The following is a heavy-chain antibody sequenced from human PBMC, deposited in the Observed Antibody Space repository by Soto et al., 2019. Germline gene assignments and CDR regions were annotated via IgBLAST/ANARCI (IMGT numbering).Heavy chain of an antibody. J-gene: IGHJ6*03. CDR2: IYSGGST. CDR1: GFTVSSNY. D-gene: IGHD5-18*01. V-gene: IGHV3-66*01. CDR3: ARGRGYSYGYVYYYYYYMDV. Sequence: LRLSCAASGFTVSSNYMSWVRQAPGKGLEWVSVIYSGGSTYYADSVKGRFTISRDNSKNTLYLQMNSVRAEDTAVYYCARGRGYSYGYVYYYYYYMDVWGKGTTVTVSS.